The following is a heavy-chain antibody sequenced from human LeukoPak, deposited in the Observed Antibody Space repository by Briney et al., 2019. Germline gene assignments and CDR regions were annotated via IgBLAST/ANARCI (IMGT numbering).Heavy chain of an antibody. Sequence: SETLSLTCTVSTYPITFSYYWGWIRQSPGKGLEWIGSIYHSGGSTFSNPSLESRLTMSVDTSKNQISLQMRSVTAEDTAVYYCARDHTTLTGHIQYFDPWGRGTLVTVSS. J-gene: IGHJ5*02. D-gene: IGHD1-20*01. CDR2: IYHSGGST. CDR3: ARDHTTLTGHIQYFDP. CDR1: TYPITFSYY. V-gene: IGHV4-38-2*02.